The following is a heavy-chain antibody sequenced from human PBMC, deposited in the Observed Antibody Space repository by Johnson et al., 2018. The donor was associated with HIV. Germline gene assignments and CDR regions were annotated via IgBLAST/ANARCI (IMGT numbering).Heavy chain of an antibody. CDR2: IYSGGST. CDR3: ARGYSGSDDAFDI. Sequence: VQLVESGGGLIHPGGSLRLSCAASGFNVSSNYMSWVRQAPGKGLEWVSVIYSGGSTYYADSVKGRFTISRDNSKNTLYLQMNSLRAEDTALYYCARGYSGSDDAFDIWGQGTMVTVSS. V-gene: IGHV3-53*01. CDR1: GFNVSSNY. J-gene: IGHJ3*02. D-gene: IGHD5-12*01.